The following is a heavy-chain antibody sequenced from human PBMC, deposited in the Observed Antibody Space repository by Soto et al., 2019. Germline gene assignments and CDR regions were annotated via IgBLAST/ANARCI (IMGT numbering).Heavy chain of an antibody. CDR1: GFTFDDYA. Sequence: EVQLVESGGGLVQPGRSLRLSCAASGFTFDDYAMHWVRQAPGKGLEWVSGISWNSGSIGYADSVKGRFTISRDNAKNSLYLQMNSLRAEDTALYYCANLAEDSSGSASGWGQGTLVTVSS. CDR3: ANLAEDSSGSASG. CDR2: ISWNSGSI. V-gene: IGHV3-9*01. J-gene: IGHJ4*02. D-gene: IGHD6-19*01.